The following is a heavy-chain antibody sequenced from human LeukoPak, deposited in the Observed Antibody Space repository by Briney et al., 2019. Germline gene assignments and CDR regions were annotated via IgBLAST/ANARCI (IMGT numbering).Heavy chain of an antibody. Sequence: GGALRLSCAASGFIFSDFDMSWVRQAPGKGLEWVSAISHSGRSTYYADSVKGRFTISRDNSKNTLYLEMNSLRADDTAVYYCAKAVAVALDYWGQGTLVTVSS. D-gene: IGHD6-19*01. V-gene: IGHV3-23*01. J-gene: IGHJ4*02. CDR3: AKAVAVALDY. CDR2: ISHSGRST. CDR1: GFIFSDFD.